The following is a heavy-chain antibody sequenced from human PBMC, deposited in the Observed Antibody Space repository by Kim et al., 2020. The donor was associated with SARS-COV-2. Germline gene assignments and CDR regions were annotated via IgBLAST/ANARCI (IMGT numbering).Heavy chain of an antibody. Sequence: GGSLRLSCAASGFTFSSYGMHWVRQAPGKGLEWVAVISYDGSNKYYADSVKGRFTISRDNSKNTLYLQMNSLRAEDTAVYYCAKMRRVGARYDAFDIWG. D-gene: IGHD1-26*01. CDR1: GFTFSSYG. J-gene: IGHJ3*02. CDR3: AKMRRVGARYDAFDI. V-gene: IGHV3-30*18. CDR2: ISYDGSNK.